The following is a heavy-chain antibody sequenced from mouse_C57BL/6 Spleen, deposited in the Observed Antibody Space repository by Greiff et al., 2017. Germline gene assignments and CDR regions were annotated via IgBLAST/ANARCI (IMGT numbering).Heavy chain of an antibody. CDR3: ARRGVRGYAMDY. D-gene: IGHD2-14*01. CDR2: IYPGSGNT. V-gene: IGHV1-76*01. CDR1: GYTFTDYY. J-gene: IGHJ4*01. Sequence: VQLQQSGAELVRPGASVKLSCKASGYTFTDYYINWVKQRPGQGLEWIARIYPGSGNTYYNEKFKGKATLTAEKSSSTAYMQLSSLTSEDSAVYFCARRGVRGYAMDYWGQGTSVTVSS.